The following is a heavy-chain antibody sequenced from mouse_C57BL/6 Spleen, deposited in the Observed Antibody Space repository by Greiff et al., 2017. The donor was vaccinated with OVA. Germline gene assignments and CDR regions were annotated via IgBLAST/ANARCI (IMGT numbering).Heavy chain of an antibody. D-gene: IGHD2-3*01. CDR2: ISDGGSYT. CDR1: GFTFSSYA. CDR3: AREGRLLRAY. V-gene: IGHV5-4*01. Sequence: EVQVVESGGGLVKPGGSLKLSCAASGFTFSSYAMSWVRQTPEKRLEWVATISDGGSYTYYPDNVKGRFTISRDNAKNNLYLQMSHLKSEDTAMYYCAREGRLLRAYWGQGTLVTVSA. J-gene: IGHJ3*01.